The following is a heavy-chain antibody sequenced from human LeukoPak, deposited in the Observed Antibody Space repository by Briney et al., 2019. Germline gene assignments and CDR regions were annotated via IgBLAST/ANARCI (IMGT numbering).Heavy chain of an antibody. CDR2: ISDRGSYI. D-gene: IGHD4-23*01. Sequence: GGSLRLSCTASGFTFNTYSMNWVRLAPGKGLEWVASISDRGSYIYYADSVKGRFTISRDNAKNSLYLQMNSLRAEDTAVYYCAREKTAVVTYGGFQHWGQGTLVTVSS. CDR3: AREKTAVVTYGGFQH. V-gene: IGHV3-21*01. J-gene: IGHJ1*01. CDR1: GFTFNTYS.